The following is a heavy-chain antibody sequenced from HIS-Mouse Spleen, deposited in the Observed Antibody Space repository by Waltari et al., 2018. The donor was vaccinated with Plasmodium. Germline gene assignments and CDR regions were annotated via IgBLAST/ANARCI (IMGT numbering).Heavy chain of an antibody. D-gene: IGHD6-13*01. V-gene: IGHV3-7*01. Sequence: EVQLVESGGCLVQPGGSLRLSCAAPGFTFRSYWMSWVRQAPGKGLEWVANIKQDGSEKYYVDSVKGRFTISRDNAKNSLYLQMNSLRAEDTAVYYCASSWYWYFDLWGRGTLVTVSS. CDR2: IKQDGSEK. CDR1: GFTFRSYW. J-gene: IGHJ2*01. CDR3: ASSWYWYFDL.